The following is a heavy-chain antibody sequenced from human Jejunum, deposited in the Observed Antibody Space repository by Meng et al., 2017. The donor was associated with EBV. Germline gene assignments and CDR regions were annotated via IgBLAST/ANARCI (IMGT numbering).Heavy chain of an antibody. CDR3: SRDLVGSYDD. J-gene: IGHJ4*02. V-gene: IGHV3-74*01. CDR2: INEDGRTT. CDR1: GFTFSIYW. D-gene: IGHD6-25*01. Sequence: EVQLVESGXALVQPGGSLRLSCAASGFTFSIYWMHWVRQAPGKGLVWVSRINEDGRTTTYADSVRGRFTISRDNTKNTLYLQMNSLGAEDTAVYFCSRDLVGSYDDWGQGTLVTVSS.